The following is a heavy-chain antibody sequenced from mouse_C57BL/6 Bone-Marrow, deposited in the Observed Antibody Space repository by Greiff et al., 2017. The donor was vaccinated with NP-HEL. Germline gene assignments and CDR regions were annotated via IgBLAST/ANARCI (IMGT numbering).Heavy chain of an antibody. CDR1: DSEVFPIAY. J-gene: IGHJ1*03. D-gene: IGHD1-1*02. Sequence: VQLQQSGSELRSPGSSVKLSCKDFDSEVFPIAYMSWVRQKPGHGFEWIGGILPSIGRTIYGEKFEDKAALDADTLSNTAYLELNSLTSEDSAIYYCARGGSYGWYFDVWGTGTTVTVSS. CDR3: ARGGSYGWYFDV. CDR2: ILPSIGRT. V-gene: IGHV15-2*01.